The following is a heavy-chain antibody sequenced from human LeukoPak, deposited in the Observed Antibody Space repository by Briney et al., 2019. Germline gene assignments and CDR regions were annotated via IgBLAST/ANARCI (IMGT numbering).Heavy chain of an antibody. V-gene: IGHV4-30-4*07. D-gene: IGHD2-2*01. CDR2: IYYSGST. CDR1: GGSISSGGYS. Sequence: PSQTLSLTCAVSGGSISSGGYSWSWIRQPPGKGLEWIGYIYYSGSTNYNPSLKSRVTISVDTSKNQFSLKLSSVTAADTAVYYCARHRRYCSSTSCYDYYYYGMDVWGQGTTVTVSS. CDR3: ARHRRYCSSTSCYDYYYYGMDV. J-gene: IGHJ6*02.